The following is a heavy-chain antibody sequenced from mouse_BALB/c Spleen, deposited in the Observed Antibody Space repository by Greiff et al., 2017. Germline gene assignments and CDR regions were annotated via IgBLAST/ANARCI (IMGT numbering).Heavy chain of an antibody. CDR3: ATETAY. Sequence: VQLQQSGAELVRPGVSVKISCKGSGYTFTDYAMHWVKQSHAKSLEWIGVISTYHGDASYNQKFKGKATMTVDKSSSTAYVELARLTSKDSANYYCATETAYWGQGTTLTVSA. CDR2: ISTYHGDA. J-gene: IGHJ2*01. D-gene: IGHD1-2*01. V-gene: IGHV1S137*01. CDR1: GYTFTDYA.